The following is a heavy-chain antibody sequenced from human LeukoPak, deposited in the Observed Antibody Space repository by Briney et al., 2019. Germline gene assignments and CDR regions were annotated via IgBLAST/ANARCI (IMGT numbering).Heavy chain of an antibody. J-gene: IGHJ3*02. CDR1: GFTFSSYA. Sequence: GGSLRLSCAASGFTFSSYAMHWVRQAPGKGLEWVAVISYDGSNKYYADSVKGRFTISRDNSKNTLYLQMNSLRAEDTAVYYCARGGYSYGKASGAFDIWGQGTMVTVSS. CDR2: ISYDGSNK. V-gene: IGHV3-30-3*01. D-gene: IGHD5-18*01. CDR3: ARGGYSYGKASGAFDI.